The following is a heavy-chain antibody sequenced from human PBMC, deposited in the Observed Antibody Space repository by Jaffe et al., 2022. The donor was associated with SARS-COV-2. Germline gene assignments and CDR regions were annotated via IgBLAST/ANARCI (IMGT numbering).Heavy chain of an antibody. CDR3: AREGSSGDYYLDS. V-gene: IGHV3-30*04. J-gene: IGHJ4*02. D-gene: IGHD4-17*01. Sequence: QVHLVESGGGVVQPGRSLRLSCAGSGFTFRAYSLQWVRQAPGKGLEWLAVISYDGSHKYFADSVKGRFTISRDNSQNTLSLQMNNLRPDDTATYYCAREGSSGDYYLDSWGQGVLVTVSS. CDR1: GFTFRAYS. CDR2: ISYDGSHK.